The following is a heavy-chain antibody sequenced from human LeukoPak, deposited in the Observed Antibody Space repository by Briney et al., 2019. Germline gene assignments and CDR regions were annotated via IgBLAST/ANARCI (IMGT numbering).Heavy chain of an antibody. D-gene: IGHD2-15*01. Sequence: GGSLRLSCAASGFIISVYSMTWVRQAPGKGLEWVSSISGGSNYIYYADSLKGRFTISRDNAKNSLYLHMNSLRAEDTAVYYCVRDHLLIDDKSNWFDSWGQGTLVTVSS. CDR1: GFIISVYS. J-gene: IGHJ5*01. CDR3: VRDHLLIDDKSNWFDS. V-gene: IGHV3-21*01. CDR2: ISGGSNYI.